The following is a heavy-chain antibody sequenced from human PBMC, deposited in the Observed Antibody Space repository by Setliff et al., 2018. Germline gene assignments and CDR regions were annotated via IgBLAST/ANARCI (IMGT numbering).Heavy chain of an antibody. D-gene: IGHD6-13*01. CDR2: INSGGTKI. V-gene: IGHV3-48*03. CDR1: GFFFRSYE. Sequence: PGGSLRLSCAASGFFFRSYEMNWVRQTPGKGLEWVSYINSGGTKIYYAHSVKGRFTISRDNAKNSLYLQMTSLRAEDTALYYCARGRPLYSSPVDYWGQGTLVTAPQ. CDR3: ARGRPLYSSPVDY. J-gene: IGHJ4*02.